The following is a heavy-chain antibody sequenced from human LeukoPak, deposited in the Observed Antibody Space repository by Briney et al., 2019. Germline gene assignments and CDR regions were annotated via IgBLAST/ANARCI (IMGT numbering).Heavy chain of an antibody. V-gene: IGHV3-23*01. CDR3: AKDLKAYGDKVDY. CDR1: GFTFSSYA. CDR2: ISGSSGST. Sequence: PGGSLRLSCAASGFTFSSYAMSWVRQAPGMGLEWVSAISGSSGSTYYTDSVKGRFTISRDNSKNTLYLQMNSLRAEDTAVYYCAKDLKAYGDKVDYWGQGTLVTVSS. J-gene: IGHJ4*02. D-gene: IGHD2-21*02.